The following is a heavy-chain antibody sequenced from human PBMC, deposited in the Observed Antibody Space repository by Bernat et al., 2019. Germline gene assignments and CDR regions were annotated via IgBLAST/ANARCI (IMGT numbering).Heavy chain of an antibody. CDR1: GGSISSSNW. CDR2: IYHSGST. Sequence: QVQLQESGPGLVKPSGTLSLTCAVSGGSISSSNWWIWVRQPPGKGLEWIGEIYHSGSTNYNPSLKSRVTISVDKSKNQFSLKLSSVTAADTAVYYCARRYSGYDSGPHFDYWGQGTLVTVSS. J-gene: IGHJ4*02. CDR3: ARRYSGYDSGPHFDY. D-gene: IGHD5-12*01. V-gene: IGHV4-4*02.